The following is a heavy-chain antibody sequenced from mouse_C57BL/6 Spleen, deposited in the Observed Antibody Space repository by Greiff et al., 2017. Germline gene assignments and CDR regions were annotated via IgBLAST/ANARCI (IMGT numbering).Heavy chain of an antibody. Sequence: EVKLVESGEGLVKPGGSLKLSCAASGFTFSSYAMSWVRQTPEKRLEWVAYISSGGDYIYYADTVKGRFTISRDNARNTLYLQMSSLKSEDTAMYYCTRGDYGNYWYFDVWGTGTTVTVSS. V-gene: IGHV5-9-1*02. D-gene: IGHD2-1*01. J-gene: IGHJ1*03. CDR2: ISSGGDYI. CDR1: GFTFSSYA. CDR3: TRGDYGNYWYFDV.